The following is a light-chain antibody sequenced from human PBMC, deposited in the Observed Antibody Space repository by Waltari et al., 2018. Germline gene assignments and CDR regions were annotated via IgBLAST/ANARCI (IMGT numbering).Light chain of an antibody. CDR1: TSNIGTTF. Sequence: QSVLTQPPSVSAAPGQTVSIPCSGSTSNIGTTFVSWYQQFAGTATRLLSYDNDKTPSGSRDLFSGSKSGTSATLDITGVVTGDEADYYCGSWDSSLSGHVFGTGTKVTVL. CDR2: DND. CDR3: GSWDSSLSGHV. V-gene: IGLV1-51*01. J-gene: IGLJ1*01.